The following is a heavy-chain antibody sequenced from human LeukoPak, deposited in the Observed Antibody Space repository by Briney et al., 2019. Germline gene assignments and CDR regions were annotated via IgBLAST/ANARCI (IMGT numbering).Heavy chain of an antibody. D-gene: IGHD1-1*01. CDR3: ARAGSYYYMDV. Sequence: ASVKVSCKPSGYTFTGYYLHWVRQAPGQGLEWMGWINPNTGATIYAEKFQGRVTMTRDTSIDTAYMEMRSLRSDDTAVYYCARAGSYYYMDVWGKGTTVTVSS. V-gene: IGHV1-2*02. J-gene: IGHJ6*03. CDR2: INPNTGAT. CDR1: GYTFTGYY.